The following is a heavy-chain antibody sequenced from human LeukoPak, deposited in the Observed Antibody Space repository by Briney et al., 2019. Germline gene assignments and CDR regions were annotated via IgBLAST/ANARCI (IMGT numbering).Heavy chain of an antibody. D-gene: IGHD3-22*01. J-gene: IGHJ4*02. CDR1: GFTFDDYA. CDR2: ISWNSGSI. V-gene: IGHV3-9*01. Sequence: GRSLRLSCAASGFTFDDYAMHWVRQAPGKGLEWVSGISWNSGSIGYADSVKGRFTISRDNAKNSLYLQMNSLRAEDTALYYCAKVNYYHSSGYLDYWGQGTLVTVSS. CDR3: AKVNYYHSSGYLDY.